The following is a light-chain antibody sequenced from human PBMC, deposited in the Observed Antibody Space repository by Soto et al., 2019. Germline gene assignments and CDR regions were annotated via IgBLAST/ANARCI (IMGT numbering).Light chain of an antibody. Sequence: EVVLTQSPGTLSLSTGERATLSCRASQSVSNKYLAWYQQKPGQAPRLLIFGSSDRANGIPDRFSGSGSGTDFTLTISRLEPEDFAVYYCQQYGSSPPYTFGQGTKLEIK. CDR1: QSVSNKY. CDR3: QQYGSSPPYT. V-gene: IGKV3-20*01. J-gene: IGKJ2*01. CDR2: GSS.